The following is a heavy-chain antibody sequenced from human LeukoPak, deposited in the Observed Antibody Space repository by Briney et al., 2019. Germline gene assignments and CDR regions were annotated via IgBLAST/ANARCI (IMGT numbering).Heavy chain of an antibody. Sequence: ASVKVSCKVSGYTLTELSMHWVRQAPGKGLEWMGGFDPEDGETIYAQKFQGGVTMTEDTSTDTAYMELSSLRSEDTAVYYCATAVTTFRGDSYYYGMDVWGQGTTVTVSS. CDR1: GYTLTELS. CDR3: ATAVTTFRGDSYYYGMDV. CDR2: FDPEDGET. D-gene: IGHD4-17*01. J-gene: IGHJ6*02. V-gene: IGHV1-24*01.